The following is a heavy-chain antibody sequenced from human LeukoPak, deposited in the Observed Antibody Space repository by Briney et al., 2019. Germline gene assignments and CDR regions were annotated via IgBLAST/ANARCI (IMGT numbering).Heavy chain of an antibody. J-gene: IGHJ4*02. CDR2: ISGSGGST. CDR1: GFTFSSYA. CDR3: AKGRFLEWLASFDY. D-gene: IGHD3-3*01. V-gene: IGHV3-23*01. Sequence: GGSLRPSCAASGFTFSSYAMSWVRQAPGKGLEWVSAISGSGGSTYYADSVKGRFTISRDNSKNTLYLQMNSLRAEDTAVYYCAKGRFLEWLASFDYWGQGTLVTVSS.